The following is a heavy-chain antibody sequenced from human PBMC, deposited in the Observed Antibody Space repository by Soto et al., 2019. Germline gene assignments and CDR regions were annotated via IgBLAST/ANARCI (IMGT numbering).Heavy chain of an antibody. CDR3: ARLLASYYFHF. CDR2: IYPGDSDT. J-gene: IGHJ4*02. Sequence: GESLKISCKGSGYSFNSYWIGWVRQMPGKGLEWMGIIYPGDSDTRYSPSFQGQVTISADKSISTAYLQWSSLKASDTAVYYCARLLASYYFHFCGKAPLVTVSS. D-gene: IGHD3-3*02. CDR1: GYSFNSYW. V-gene: IGHV5-51*01.